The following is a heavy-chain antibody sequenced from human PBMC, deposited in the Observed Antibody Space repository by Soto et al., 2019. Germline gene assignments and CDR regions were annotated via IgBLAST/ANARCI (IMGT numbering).Heavy chain of an antibody. CDR2: ISGSGFKK. Sequence: GGSLRPSCAASGFIFENFGMSWVRQAPGKGLEWISSISGSGFKKYYADSVKGRFTISRDNSKSTVYLELNNLSAEDTAVYHCAKNQGVELVPLATVDWFDPWGQGSVVTVSS. CDR1: GFIFENFG. J-gene: IGHJ5*02. V-gene: IGHV3-23*01. D-gene: IGHD1-26*01. CDR3: AKNQGVELVPLATVDWFDP.